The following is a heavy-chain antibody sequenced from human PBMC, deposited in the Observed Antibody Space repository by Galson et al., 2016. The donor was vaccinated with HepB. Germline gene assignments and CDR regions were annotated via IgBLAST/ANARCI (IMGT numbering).Heavy chain of an antibody. CDR1: GFTFRTHA. CDR3: ARCVDTSMAPFDY. CDR2: SK. J-gene: IGHJ4*02. V-gene: IGHV3-30*04. D-gene: IGHD5-18*01. Sequence: GFTFRTHAVHWVRQAPGKGLEWVGDSKYYPDSVKGRFTISRDNSKNTLYLQMNSLRPEDTAVYYCARCVDTSMAPFDYWGQGTLLTVSS.